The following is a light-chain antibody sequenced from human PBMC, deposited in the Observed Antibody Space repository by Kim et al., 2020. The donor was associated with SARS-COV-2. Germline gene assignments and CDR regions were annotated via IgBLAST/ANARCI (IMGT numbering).Light chain of an antibody. Sequence: DIQMTQSPSSVSASVGDRVTITCRASQGIGSWLAWYQQKPGKPPNLLIYAASSLQSGVSSRFSGSGSGTDFTLTISSLQPEDFATYYCQQGYIFPLTFGGGTKVDIK. CDR3: QQGYIFPLT. V-gene: IGKV1-12*01. CDR2: AAS. CDR1: QGIGSW. J-gene: IGKJ4*01.